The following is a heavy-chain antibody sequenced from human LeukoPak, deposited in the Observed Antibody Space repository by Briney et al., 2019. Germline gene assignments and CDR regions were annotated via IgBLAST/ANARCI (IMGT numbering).Heavy chain of an antibody. J-gene: IGHJ4*02. CDR1: EIVFRRCS. Sequence: GWSLRLSCAAAEIVFRRCSIHWGRQGAEKGLEWVAVFSCDGSLQYFADSLEGRFTISRDKSKNTVYLQLNSLRPEDTAVYYCARESRPNESESHYSPLDYWGQGTLVTVSS. CDR3: ARESRPNESESHYSPLDY. CDR2: FSCDGSLQ. V-gene: IGHV3-30*04. D-gene: IGHD3-10*01.